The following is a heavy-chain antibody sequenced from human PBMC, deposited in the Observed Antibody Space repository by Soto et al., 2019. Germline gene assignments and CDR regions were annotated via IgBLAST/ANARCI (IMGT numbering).Heavy chain of an antibody. D-gene: IGHD6-6*01. CDR1: GGSISSGGYS. Sequence: SETLSLTCAVSGGSISSGGYSWSWIRQPPGKGLEWIGYIYHSGSTYYNPSLKSRVTISVDRSKNQFSLKLSSVTAADTAVYYCASDSSSSPGRYYYYYGMDIWGQGTTVTVSS. J-gene: IGHJ6*02. CDR3: ASDSSSSPGRYYYYYGMDI. V-gene: IGHV4-30-2*01. CDR2: IYHSGST.